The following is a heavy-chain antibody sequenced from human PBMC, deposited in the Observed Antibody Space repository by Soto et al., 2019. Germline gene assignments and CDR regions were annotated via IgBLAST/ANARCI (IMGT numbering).Heavy chain of an antibody. V-gene: IGHV3-23*01. CDR1: GFTFSSYA. Sequence: EVQLLESGGGLVQPGGSLRLSCAASGFTFSSYAMSWVRQAPGKGLEWVSAISGSGGSTYYADSVKGRFTISRDNSKNTLYLQMNSLRAEDTAVYYCAKVGIGVVPAAIRSKFDVPLHGMDVW. J-gene: IGHJ6*01. CDR3: AKVGIGVVPAAIRSKFDVPLHGMDV. CDR2: ISGSGGST. D-gene: IGHD2-2*02.